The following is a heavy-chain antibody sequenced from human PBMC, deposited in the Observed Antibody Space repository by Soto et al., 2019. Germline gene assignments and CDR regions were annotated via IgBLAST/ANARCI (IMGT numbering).Heavy chain of an antibody. CDR2: IWYDGSNK. V-gene: IGHV3-33*01. D-gene: IGHD5-12*01. J-gene: IGHJ1*01. Sequence: QVQLVESGGGVVQPGRSLRLSCAASGFTFSSYGMHWVRQAPGKGLEWVAGIWYDGSNKYYADSVKGRFTIPRDNSKNKVYLKMNSLKAEDRACYYFARDHPVNSGYEPRFQHGGQGTLATVS. CDR1: GFTFSSYG. CDR3: ARDHPVNSGYEPRFQH.